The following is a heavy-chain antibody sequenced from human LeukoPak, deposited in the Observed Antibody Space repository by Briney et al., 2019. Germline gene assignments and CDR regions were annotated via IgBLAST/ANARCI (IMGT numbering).Heavy chain of an antibody. D-gene: IGHD3-10*01. Sequence: GGSLRLSCAASGFTFSSHSMNWVRQAPGKGLEWVSSISSSSSYKNYADSMKGRFTISRDNAKNSLYLQMNSLRAEDTAVYYCARELDGSGSYYDYWGQGTLVTVSS. J-gene: IGHJ4*02. V-gene: IGHV3-21*01. CDR1: GFTFSSHS. CDR3: ARELDGSGSYYDY. CDR2: ISSSSSYK.